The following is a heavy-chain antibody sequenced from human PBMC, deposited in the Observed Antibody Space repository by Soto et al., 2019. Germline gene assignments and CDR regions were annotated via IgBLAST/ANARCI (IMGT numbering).Heavy chain of an antibody. CDR1: SYTFTSYY. Sequence: ASVKVSCKASSYTFTSYYISWVRQSPGQGLEWMGWISAYNGDTHYAQKFQGRVTMTRDTSTTTAYMELRGLTSDDTAVYFCGRRGYLSSWYYFDYWGQGTLVTVSS. V-gene: IGHV1-18*01. CDR2: ISAYNGDT. CDR3: GRRGYLSSWYYFDY. D-gene: IGHD6-13*01. J-gene: IGHJ4*02.